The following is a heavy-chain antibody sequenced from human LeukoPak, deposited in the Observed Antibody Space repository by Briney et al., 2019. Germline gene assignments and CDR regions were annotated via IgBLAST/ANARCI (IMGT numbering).Heavy chain of an antibody. CDR1: GYTFTSYY. CDR3: ARPFDSSAYFFQPFDS. Sequence: GASVKVSCKASGYTFTSYYMHWVRQAPGQGLEWMGVINPSGGSTTYSEKFQGRVTMTRDTSRSTVYMELSSLRSEDTAVYYCARPFDSSAYFFQPFDSWGQGALVIVPS. D-gene: IGHD3-22*01. V-gene: IGHV1-46*01. CDR2: INPSGGST. J-gene: IGHJ4*02.